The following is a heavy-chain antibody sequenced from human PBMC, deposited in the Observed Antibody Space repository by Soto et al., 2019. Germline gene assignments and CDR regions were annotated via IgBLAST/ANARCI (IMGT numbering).Heavy chain of an antibody. V-gene: IGHV4-4*07. CDR1: GGSISSYY. Sequence: QVQLQESGPGLVKPSETLSLTCTVSGGSISSYYWSWIRQPAGKGLEWIGRIYTSGSTNYNPSLKSRVTMSVDTSKNQFPLNLGSVPAADTAVYYCARGRWDGYNPRGAFDIGGQGTMFPVS. D-gene: IGHD5-12*01. CDR3: ARGRWDGYNPRGAFDI. J-gene: IGHJ3*02. CDR2: IYTSGST.